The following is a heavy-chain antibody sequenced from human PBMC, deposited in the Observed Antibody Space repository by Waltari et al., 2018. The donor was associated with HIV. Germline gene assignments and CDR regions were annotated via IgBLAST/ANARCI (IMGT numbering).Heavy chain of an antibody. V-gene: IGHV3-53*01. CDR3: ARVAPDGVGATGPFEN. Sequence: VQLVESGGALMQTGGSWRLSCAASEFTLSSNSINWVRTAPGKGLEWVSIIYGGGSTYYADSVKGRFTIARDNSKNTLYLQMKRLRAEDTAVYYCARVAPDGVGATGPFENWGQGTLVTVSS. CDR1: EFTLSSNS. D-gene: IGHD1-26*01. CDR2: IYGGGST. J-gene: IGHJ4*02.